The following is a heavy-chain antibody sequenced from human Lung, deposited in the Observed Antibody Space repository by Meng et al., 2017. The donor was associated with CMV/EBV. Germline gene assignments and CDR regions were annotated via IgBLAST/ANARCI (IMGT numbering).Heavy chain of an antibody. J-gene: IGHJ4*02. D-gene: IGHD1-26*01. CDR3: ATTQVGAPDY. CDR1: GLTFSHAW. V-gene: IGHV3-15*01. CDR2: IKSTTDGGTT. Sequence: CAGSGLTFSHAWMSWVRQAPGKGLEWVGRIKSTTDGGTTDYAAPVKGRFTISRDDSKNTVHLQMNSPKSEDTAVYYCATTQVGAPDYWGQGTLVTVSS.